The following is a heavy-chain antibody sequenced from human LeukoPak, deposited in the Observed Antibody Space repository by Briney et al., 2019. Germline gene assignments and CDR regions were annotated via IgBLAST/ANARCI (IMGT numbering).Heavy chain of an antibody. CDR2: ISYDGSNK. D-gene: IGHD3-10*01. Sequence: PGGSLRLSCAASGFTFSSYGMHWVRQAPGKGLEWVAVISYDGSNKYYAGSVKGRFTISRDNSKNTLYLQMNSLRAEDTAVYYCVVRGVPDYWGQGTLVTVSS. J-gene: IGHJ4*02. V-gene: IGHV3-30*03. CDR3: VVRGVPDY. CDR1: GFTFSSYG.